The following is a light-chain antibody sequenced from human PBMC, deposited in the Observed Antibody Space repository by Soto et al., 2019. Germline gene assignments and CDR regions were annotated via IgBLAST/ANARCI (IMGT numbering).Light chain of an antibody. CDR3: QQYDSAPLT. CDR1: QGISTY. CDR2: TAS. J-gene: IGKJ4*01. V-gene: IGKV1-27*01. Sequence: DIQMTQSPSSLSASVGDRVTITCRASQGISTYLAWYQQKPGKVPKLLIYTASTWQSGVPSRFSGIGSGTEFTLTISSLQPEDFATYYCQQYDSAPLTFGGGTTVEIK.